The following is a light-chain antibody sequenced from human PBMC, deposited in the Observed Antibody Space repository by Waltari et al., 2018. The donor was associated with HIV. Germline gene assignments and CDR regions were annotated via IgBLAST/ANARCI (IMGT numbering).Light chain of an antibody. CDR1: TLPKHY. J-gene: IGLJ2*01. Sequence: SYELTQPPSVSVSTGQTARITCSGDTLPKHYAFWDQQKPDQAPVLVMYKDSERPSGIPERFSGSSSGTQVTLTVSGVQAEDEAAYYCQSTDSSGTYVIFGGGTKLTVL. CDR3: QSTDSSGTYVI. CDR2: KDS. V-gene: IGLV3-25*03.